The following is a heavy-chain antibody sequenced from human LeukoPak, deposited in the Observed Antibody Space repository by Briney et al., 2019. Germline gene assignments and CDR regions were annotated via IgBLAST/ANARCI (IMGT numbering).Heavy chain of an antibody. J-gene: IGHJ6*02. V-gene: IGHV1-2*02. CDR3: ARDGPYMVRGSHNYGMDV. Sequence: ASVKVSCKASGYTFTSYGISWVRQAPGQGLEWMGWINPNSGGTNYAQKFQGRVTMTRDTSISTAYMELSRLRSDDTAVYYCARDGPYMVRGSHNYGMDVWGQGTTVTVSS. CDR2: INPNSGGT. D-gene: IGHD3-10*01. CDR1: GYTFTSYG.